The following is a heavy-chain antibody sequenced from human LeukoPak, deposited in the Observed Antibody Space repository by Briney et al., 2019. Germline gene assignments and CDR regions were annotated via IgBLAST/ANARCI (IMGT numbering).Heavy chain of an antibody. CDR1: XGXXSGYY. CDR2: INHSGST. Sequence: SETLSLTCAVYXGXXSGYYWSWIRQPXGXGLEWIGEINHSGSTNYNPSLKSRVTISVDTSKNQFSLKLSSVTAADTAVYYCARSYSNYYYYYGMDVWGQGTTVTVSS. J-gene: IGHJ6*02. CDR3: ARSYSNYYYYYGMDV. D-gene: IGHD4-11*01. V-gene: IGHV4-34*01.